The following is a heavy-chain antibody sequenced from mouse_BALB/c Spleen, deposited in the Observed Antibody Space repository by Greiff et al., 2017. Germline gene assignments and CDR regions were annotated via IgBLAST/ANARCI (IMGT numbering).Heavy chain of an antibody. CDR1: GFTFSSYT. V-gene: IGHV5-12-2*01. Sequence: EVMLVESGGGLVQPGGSLKLSCAASGFTFSSYTMSWVRQTPEKRLEWVAYISNGGGSTYYPDTVKGRFTISRDNAKNTLYLQMSSLKSEDTAMYYCAKHDWDYCYAMDYWGQGTSVTVSS. J-gene: IGHJ4*01. D-gene: IGHD4-1*01. CDR2: ISNGGGST. CDR3: AKHDWDYCYAMDY.